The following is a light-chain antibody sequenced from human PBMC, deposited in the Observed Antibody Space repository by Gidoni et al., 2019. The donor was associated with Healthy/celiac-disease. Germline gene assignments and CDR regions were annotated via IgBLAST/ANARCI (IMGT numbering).Light chain of an antibody. CDR3: QQSYSTSYT. V-gene: IGKV1-39*01. CDR2: AAS. Sequence: DIQMTQSPSSLSASVGDRVTITCRASQSISSYLNWYQQKPGKAPKLLIYAASSLHSGVPSRFSGSGSGTDFTLTISSLQPEDFATYYCQQSYSTSYTFXQXTKLEIK. CDR1: QSISSY. J-gene: IGKJ2*01.